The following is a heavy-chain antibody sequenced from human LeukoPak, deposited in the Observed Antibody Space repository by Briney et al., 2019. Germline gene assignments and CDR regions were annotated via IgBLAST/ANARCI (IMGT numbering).Heavy chain of an antibody. D-gene: IGHD1-26*01. V-gene: IGHV5-51*01. CDR2: IYPGDSES. J-gene: IGHJ4*02. CDR1: GYSFTSYW. CDR3: ARLAQSGSYFDY. Sequence: GESLKISCKGSGYSFTSYWIAWVRHLPGKGLEWMGIIYPGDSESRYSPSFQGQVTISADKSISTAYLQWSSLKASDTAMYYCARLAQSGSYFDYWGQGTLVTVSS.